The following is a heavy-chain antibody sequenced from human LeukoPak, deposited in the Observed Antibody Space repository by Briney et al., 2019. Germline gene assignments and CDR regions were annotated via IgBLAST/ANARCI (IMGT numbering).Heavy chain of an antibody. CDR1: GFTFSNFN. V-gene: IGHV3-21*01. CDR3: ANRAPGFSSSWAGRTGVFDY. D-gene: IGHD6-13*01. CDR2: ISSSGYSI. J-gene: IGHJ4*02. Sequence: PGGSLRLSCAASGFTFSNFNMNWVRQAPGKGLEWVSCISSSGYSIYYADSVKGRFTISRDNSKNTLYLQMNSLRAEDTAVYYCANRAPGFSSSWAGRTGVFDYWGQGTLVTVSS.